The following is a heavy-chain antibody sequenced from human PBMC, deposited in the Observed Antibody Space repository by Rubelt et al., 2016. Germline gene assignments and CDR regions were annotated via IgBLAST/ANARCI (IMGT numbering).Heavy chain of an antibody. V-gene: IGHV1-18*01. Sequence: QVQLVQSGAEVKKPGASVKVSCKASGYTFTSYGISWVRQAPGQGLEWMGWISAYNGNTNYAQKLQCRVTMTTDTSTSAAYMELRSLRSDDTAVYYCARDPLPVRGVIMTPTHWGQGPLVTVSS. CDR2: ISAYNGNT. CDR3: ARDPLPVRGVIMTPTH. CDR1: GYTFTSYG. J-gene: IGHJ4*02. D-gene: IGHD3-10*01.